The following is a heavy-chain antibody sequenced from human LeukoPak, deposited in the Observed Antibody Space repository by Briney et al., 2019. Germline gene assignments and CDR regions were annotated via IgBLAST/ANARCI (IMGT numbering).Heavy chain of an antibody. J-gene: IGHJ4*02. CDR2: IYYSGST. Sequence: PSETLSLTCTVSGGSISSYYWGWIRQPPGKGLEWIGSIYYSGSTYYNPSLKSRVTISVDTSKNQFSLKLSSVTAADTAVYYCARRVRFYYFDYWGQGTLVTVSS. CDR1: GGSISSYY. CDR3: ARRVRFYYFDY. V-gene: IGHV4-39*01.